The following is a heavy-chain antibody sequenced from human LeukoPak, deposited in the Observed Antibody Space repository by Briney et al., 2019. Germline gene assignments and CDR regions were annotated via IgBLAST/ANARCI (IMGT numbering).Heavy chain of an antibody. J-gene: IGHJ4*02. D-gene: IGHD1-26*01. Sequence: GGSLRLSCAASGFTFSSYAMHWVRQAPGKGLEWVAVISYDGSNKYYADSVKGRFTISRDNSKNTLYLQMNSLRAEDTAVYYCAKGASGSYHTPYDYWGQGTLVTVPS. CDR1: GFTFSSYA. CDR2: ISYDGSNK. CDR3: AKGASGSYHTPYDY. V-gene: IGHV3-30-3*01.